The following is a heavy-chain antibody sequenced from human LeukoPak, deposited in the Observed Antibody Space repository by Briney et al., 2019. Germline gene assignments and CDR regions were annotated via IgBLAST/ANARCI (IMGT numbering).Heavy chain of an antibody. CDR1: GYTFTSYD. D-gene: IGHD2-8*01. CDR3: ARGRLGQGTNIKNNWFDP. J-gene: IGHJ5*02. Sequence: ASVKVSCKASGYTFTSYDINWVRQATGQGLEWMGWMNPNSGNTGYAQKFQGRVTMTRNTSISTAYLDLSSLRSEDTAMYYCARGRLGQGTNIKNNWFDPWGQGTLVTVSS. CDR2: MNPNSGNT. V-gene: IGHV1-8*01.